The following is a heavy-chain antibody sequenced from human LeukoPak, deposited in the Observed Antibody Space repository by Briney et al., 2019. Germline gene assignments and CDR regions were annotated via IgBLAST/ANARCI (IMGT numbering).Heavy chain of an antibody. D-gene: IGHD6-6*01. V-gene: IGHV4-39*01. CDR3: ARLSSSSWSYWFDP. CDR2: IYYSGST. Sequence: PSETLSLTCTVSGGSISSSSYYWGWIRQPPGKGLEWIGSIYYSGSTYCNPSLKSRVTISVDTSKNQFSLKLSSVTAADTAVYYCARLSSSSWSYWFDPWGQGTLVTVSS. J-gene: IGHJ5*02. CDR1: GGSISSSSYY.